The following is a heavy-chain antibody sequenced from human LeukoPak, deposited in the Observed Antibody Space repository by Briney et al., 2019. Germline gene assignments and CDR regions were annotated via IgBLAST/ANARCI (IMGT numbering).Heavy chain of an antibody. J-gene: IGHJ6*02. CDR2: ISAYNGNT. V-gene: IGHV1-18*01. D-gene: IGHD2-15*01. CDR1: GYTFTSYG. Sequence: GASVKVSCKASGYTFTSYGISWVRQAPGQGLEWMGWISAYNGNTNYAQKLQGRVTMTTDTSTSTAYMELRSLRSDDTAVYYCASIPIGYCSGGSCYKGSYYYYGMDVWGQGTTVTVSS. CDR3: ASIPIGYCSGGSCYKGSYYYYGMDV.